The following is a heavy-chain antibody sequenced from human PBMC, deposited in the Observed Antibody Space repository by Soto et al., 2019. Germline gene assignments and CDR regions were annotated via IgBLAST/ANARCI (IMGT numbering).Heavy chain of an antibody. CDR2: ISSSSSTI. CDR1: GFTFSSYG. D-gene: IGHD3-10*01. J-gene: IGHJ6*02. Sequence: PGGSLRLSCAASGFTFSSYGMHWVRQAPGKGLEWVSYISSSSSTIYYADSVKGRFTISRDNAKNPLYLQMNSLRDEDTAVYYCAGTPTLWFGELWFSDYYYGMDVWGQGTTVTVSS. V-gene: IGHV3-48*02. CDR3: AGTPTLWFGELWFSDYYYGMDV.